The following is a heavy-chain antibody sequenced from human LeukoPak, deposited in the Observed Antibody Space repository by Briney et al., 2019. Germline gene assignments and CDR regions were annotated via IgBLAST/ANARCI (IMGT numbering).Heavy chain of an antibody. J-gene: IGHJ4*02. CDR3: ARGSGYYFYFDY. CDR1: GYTFTAYY. V-gene: IGHV1-2*02. Sequence: ASVTVSSKAPGYTFTAYYMHWVRQAPGQGLEWIGWINPNSGGTNYAQKFQGRVTMTRDTSISTAYMELSRLRSDDTAVYYCARGSGYYFYFDYWGQGTLVTVSS. D-gene: IGHD3-22*01. CDR2: INPNSGGT.